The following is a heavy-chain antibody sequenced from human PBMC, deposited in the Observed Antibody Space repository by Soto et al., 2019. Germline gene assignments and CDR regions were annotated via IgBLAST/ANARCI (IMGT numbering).Heavy chain of an antibody. V-gene: IGHV4-30-4*01. D-gene: IGHD3-3*01. CDR2: IYYSGST. CDR1: GGSISSGDYY. CDR3: ARVVLRFLEWTTGSWFDP. Sequence: SETLSLTCTVSGGSISSGDYYWSWIRQPPGKGLEWIGYIYYSGSTYYNPSLKSRVTISVDTSKNQFSLKLSSVTAADAAVYYCARVVLRFLEWTTGSWFDPWGQETLVTVS. J-gene: IGHJ5*02.